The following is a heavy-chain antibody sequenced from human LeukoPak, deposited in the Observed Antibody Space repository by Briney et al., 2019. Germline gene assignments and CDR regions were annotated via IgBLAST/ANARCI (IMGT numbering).Heavy chain of an antibody. CDR3: AREEVYDPTGYYYYGMDV. D-gene: IGHD5/OR15-5a*01. CDR2: INPNSGGT. CDR1: GYTFTGYY. J-gene: IGHJ6*02. Sequence: VASVKVSCKASGYTFTGYYMHWVRQAPGQGLEWMGWINPNSGGTNYAQKFQGRVTMTRDTSISTAYMELSRLRSDDTAVYYCAREEVYDPTGYYYYGMDVWGQGTTVTVSS. V-gene: IGHV1-2*02.